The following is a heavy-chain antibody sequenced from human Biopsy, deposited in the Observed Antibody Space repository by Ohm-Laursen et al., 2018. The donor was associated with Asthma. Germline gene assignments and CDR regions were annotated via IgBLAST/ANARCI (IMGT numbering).Heavy chain of an antibody. Sequence: SLRLSCAASGFTFSSYGMHWVRQAPGKGLEWVAVISYDGSNKYYADSVKGRFTISRDNAKNSLYLQMNSLRAEDTAVYYCMRREYSDSRISPLDLWGHGTMVTVSS. J-gene: IGHJ3*01. CDR2: ISYDGSNK. D-gene: IGHD3-22*01. CDR3: MRREYSDSRISPLDL. V-gene: IGHV3-30*03. CDR1: GFTFSSYG.